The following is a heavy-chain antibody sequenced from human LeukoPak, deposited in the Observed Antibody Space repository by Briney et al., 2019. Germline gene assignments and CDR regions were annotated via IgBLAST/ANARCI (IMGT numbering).Heavy chain of an antibody. Sequence: PGGSLRLSCAASGFTFSSYSMNWVRQAPGKGLEWVAVISYDGSNKYYADSVKGRFTISRDNSKNTLYLQMNSLRAEDTAVYYCARVLLTMVRGVSPSDYYMDVWGKGTTVTVSS. J-gene: IGHJ6*03. CDR3: ARVLLTMVRGVSPSDYYMDV. V-gene: IGHV3-30*05. D-gene: IGHD3-10*01. CDR2: ISYDGSNK. CDR1: GFTFSSYS.